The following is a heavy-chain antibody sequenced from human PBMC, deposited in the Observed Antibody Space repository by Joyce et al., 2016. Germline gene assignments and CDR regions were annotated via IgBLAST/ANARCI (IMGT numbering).Heavy chain of an antibody. CDR2: ISSNRNYI. CDR1: GFHFSSYS. CDR3: ARNSAPRASTYYGLDV. Sequence: EVQLVESGGGLVRPGGSLRLSCAASGFHFSSYSMNWVRQAPGKGLEWVSFISSNRNYIYYADSVKGRFTISRDNAKSSLFLQMDSLRAEDTAVYYCARNSAPRASTYYGLDVWGQGTTVTVSS. V-gene: IGHV3-21*01. D-gene: IGHD5/OR15-5a*01. J-gene: IGHJ6*02.